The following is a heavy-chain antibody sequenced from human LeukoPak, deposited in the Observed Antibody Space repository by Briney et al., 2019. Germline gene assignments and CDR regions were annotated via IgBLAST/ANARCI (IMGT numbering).Heavy chain of an antibody. V-gene: IGHV1-8*02. CDR3: ARARGYSYGYSDS. J-gene: IGHJ4*02. CDR1: GYTFTSYG. D-gene: IGHD5-18*01. CDR2: MNPNSGNT. Sequence: ASVKVSCKASGYTFTSYGISWVRQAPGQGLEWMGWMNPNSGNTGYAQKFQGRVTMTRNTSIRTAYMELSSLRSEDTAVYYCARARGYSYGYSDSWGQGTLVTVSS.